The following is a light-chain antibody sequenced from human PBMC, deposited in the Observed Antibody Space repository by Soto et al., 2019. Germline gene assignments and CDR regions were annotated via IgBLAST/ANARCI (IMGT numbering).Light chain of an antibody. CDR2: EGS. CDR3: CSYAGSSTYVV. J-gene: IGLJ2*01. Sequence: QSALTQPASVSGSPGQSITISCTGTSSDVGSYNLVSWYQQHPGKAPKLMIYEGSKRPSGVSNRFSGSKSGNTASVTISGLQAEDEAGYYCCSYAGSSTYVVFGGGTQLTVL. CDR1: SSDVGSYNL. V-gene: IGLV2-23*01.